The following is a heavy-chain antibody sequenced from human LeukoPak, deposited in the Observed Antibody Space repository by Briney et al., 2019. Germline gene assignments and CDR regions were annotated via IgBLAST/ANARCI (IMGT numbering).Heavy chain of an antibody. J-gene: IGHJ4*02. CDR3: ARGFRGVFDY. CDR2: IYHSGST. CDR1: GGSISSGGYS. D-gene: IGHD3-10*01. Sequence: TLSLTCTVSGGSISSGGYSWSWIRQPPGKGLEWIGYIYHSGSTYYNPSLKSRVTISVDRSKNQFSLKLSSVTAADTAVYYCARGFRGVFDYWGQGTLVTVSS. V-gene: IGHV4-30-2*01.